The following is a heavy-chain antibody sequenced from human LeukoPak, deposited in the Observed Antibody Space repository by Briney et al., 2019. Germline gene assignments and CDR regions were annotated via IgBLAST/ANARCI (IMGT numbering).Heavy chain of an antibody. CDR2: ISSSGSTI. CDR3: ASGAVAGPNFDY. CDR1: GFTFSSYA. Sequence: GGSLRLSCAASGFTFSSYAMSWVRQAPGKGLEWVSYISSSGSTIYYADSVKGRFTISRDNAKNSLYLQMNSLRAEDTAVYYCASGAVAGPNFDYWGQGTLVTVSS. V-gene: IGHV3-48*04. D-gene: IGHD6-19*01. J-gene: IGHJ4*02.